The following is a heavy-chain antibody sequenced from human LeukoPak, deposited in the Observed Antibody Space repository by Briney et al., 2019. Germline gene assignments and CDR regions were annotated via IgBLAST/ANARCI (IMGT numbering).Heavy chain of an antibody. V-gene: IGHV4-59*01. CDR3: ARVYYYDSSGYYPAEYFQL. J-gene: IGHJ1*01. CDR2: IYYSGST. D-gene: IGHD3-22*01. Sequence: SETLSLTCTVSGGSISSYYWSWIQQPPGKGLEWIGYIYYSGSTNYNPSLKSRVTISVDTSKNQFSLKLSSVTAADTAVYYCARVYYYDSSGYYPAEYFQLWGQGTLVTVSS. CDR1: GGSISSYY.